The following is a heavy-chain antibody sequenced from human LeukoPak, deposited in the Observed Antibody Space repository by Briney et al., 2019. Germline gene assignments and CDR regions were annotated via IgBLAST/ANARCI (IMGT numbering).Heavy chain of an antibody. CDR2: MNPNSGNT. J-gene: IGHJ5*02. CDR1: GYTFTSYD. D-gene: IGHD3-3*01. Sequence: SVKVSCKASGYTFTSYDINWVRQATGQGLEWMGWMNPNSGNTGYAQKFQGRVTMTRNTSISTAYMELSSLRSEDTAVYYCARVPLAGFWSDYYRNWFDPWGQGTLVTVSS. CDR3: ARVPLAGFWSDYYRNWFDP. V-gene: IGHV1-8*01.